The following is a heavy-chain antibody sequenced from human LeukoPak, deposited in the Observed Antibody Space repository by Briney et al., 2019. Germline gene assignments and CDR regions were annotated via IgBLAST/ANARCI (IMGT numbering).Heavy chain of an antibody. V-gene: IGHV3-30-3*01. D-gene: IGHD5/OR15-5a*01. J-gene: IGHJ4*02. Sequence: GGSLRLSCAASGFTFSTFAMRWVRQPPGKGLEWVAAISYEGSNKFYTDSVKGRFTISRDNSKNTLYLQMNSLRAEDTAVYYCARDARKTETLLDYWGQGTLVTVSS. CDR3: ARDARKTETLLDY. CDR1: GFTFSTFA. CDR2: ISYEGSNK.